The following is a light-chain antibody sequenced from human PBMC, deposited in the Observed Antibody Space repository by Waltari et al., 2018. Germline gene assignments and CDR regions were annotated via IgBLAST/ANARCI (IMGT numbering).Light chain of an antibody. V-gene: IGLV2-14*03. CDR1: SSDVGDYNY. CDR2: DVN. CDR3: SSFTSSSTSL. J-gene: IGLJ2*01. Sequence: QSALTQPASVSGSPGQSITISCTGTSSDVGDYNYVSWYQQPPGEAPKLIIYDVNTRPSGTSNRFTGSKSGTTASLTISGLQAENEAEYYCSSFTSSSTSLIGGGTKLTVL.